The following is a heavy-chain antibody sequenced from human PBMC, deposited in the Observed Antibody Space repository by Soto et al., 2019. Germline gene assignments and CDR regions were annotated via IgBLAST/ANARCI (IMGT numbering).Heavy chain of an antibody. V-gene: IGHV1-69*02. CDR1: GGTFSSYT. D-gene: IGHD3-10*01. CDR3: ATYYYGSGYNTPFDY. J-gene: IGHJ4*02. CDR2: IIPILGIA. Sequence: QVQLVQSGAEVKKPGSSVKVSCKASGGTFSSYTISWVRQAPGQGLEWMGRIIPILGIANYAQKFQGRVTITADKSTSTAYMELSSLRSEDTAVYYCATYYYGSGYNTPFDYWGQGTLVTVSS.